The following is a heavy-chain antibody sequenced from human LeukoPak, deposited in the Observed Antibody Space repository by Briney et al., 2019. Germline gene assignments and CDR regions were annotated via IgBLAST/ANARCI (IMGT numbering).Heavy chain of an antibody. J-gene: IGHJ4*02. Sequence: SQTLSLTCTVSGGSITFGSYYWTWIRQPAGKGLEWIGRIYTSGRTFYNPSLESRVTISMDTSMNQFYLRLNSVTAADTAVYYCARARVIPASFDDWGQGALVTVSS. CDR2: IYTSGRT. V-gene: IGHV4-61*02. CDR1: GGSITFGSYY. D-gene: IGHD3-16*02. CDR3: ARARVIPASFDD.